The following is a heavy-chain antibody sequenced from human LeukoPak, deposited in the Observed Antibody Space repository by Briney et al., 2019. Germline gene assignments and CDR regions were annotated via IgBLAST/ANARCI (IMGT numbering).Heavy chain of an antibody. D-gene: IGHD3-10*01. CDR2: IIRDGTGT. Sequence: GGSLRLSCAASGFTLSSKVMHWVRQAPGTGLVWVSRIIRDGTGTDYADSVKGRFTISRDIATNTLYLQMNSLRAEDTAVYYCARVVGYGAGSYGFDIWGQGTTVTVSS. CDR3: ARVVGYGAGSYGFDI. V-gene: IGHV3-74*01. CDR1: GFTLSSKV. J-gene: IGHJ3*02.